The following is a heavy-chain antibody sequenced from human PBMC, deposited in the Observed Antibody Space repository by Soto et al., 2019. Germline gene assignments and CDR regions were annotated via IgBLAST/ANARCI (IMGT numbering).Heavy chain of an antibody. J-gene: IGHJ5*02. CDR2: INPNSGGT. V-gene: IGHV1-2*04. Sequence: GASVKPSCKDCGYTNTGNYMHWVRQAPKQGLEWMGWINPNSGGTNYAQKFQGWVTMTRDTSISTAYMELSRLRSDDTAVYYCAREGYDILTGYSQGWFDPWGQGTLVTVSS. CDR3: AREGYDILTGYSQGWFDP. CDR1: GYTNTGNY. D-gene: IGHD3-9*01.